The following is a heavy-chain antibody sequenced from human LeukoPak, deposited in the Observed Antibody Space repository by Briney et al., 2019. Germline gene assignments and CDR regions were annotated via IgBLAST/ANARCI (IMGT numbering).Heavy chain of an antibody. D-gene: IGHD3-9*01. CDR3: ARGRPSYYDILTGYYFNFDY. CDR1: GGSFSGYY. V-gene: IGHV4-34*01. CDR2: INHSGST. J-gene: IGHJ4*02. Sequence: SETLSLTCAVYGGSFSGYYWSWIRQPPGKGLEWIGEINHSGSTNYNPSLKSRVTISVDTSKNQFSLKLSSVTAADTAVYYCARGRPSYYDILTGYYFNFDYWGQRTLVTVSS.